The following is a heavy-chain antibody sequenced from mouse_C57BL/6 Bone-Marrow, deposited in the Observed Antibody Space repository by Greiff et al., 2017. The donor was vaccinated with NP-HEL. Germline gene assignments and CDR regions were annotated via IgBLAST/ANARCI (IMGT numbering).Heavy chain of an antibody. CDR1: GFTFSSYT. V-gene: IGHV5-9*01. J-gene: IGHJ4*01. CDR2: ISGGGGNT. CDR3: ASCNYAMDY. Sequence: EVKLEESGGGLVKPGGSLKLSCAASGFTFSSYTMSWVRQTPEKRLEWVATISGGGGNTYYPDSVKGRFTISRDNAKNTLYLQMSSLRSEDTALYYCASCNYAMDYWGQGTSVTVSS.